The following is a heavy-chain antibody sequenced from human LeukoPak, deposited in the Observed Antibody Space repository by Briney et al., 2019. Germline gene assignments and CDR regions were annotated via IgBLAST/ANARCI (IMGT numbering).Heavy chain of an antibody. CDR1: GFTVSSNC. J-gene: IGHJ6*02. Sequence: GGSLRLSCAASGFTVSSNCMSWVRQAPGKGLEWVSVIYSGGSTYYADSVKGRFTISRDNSKNTLYLQMNSLRAEDTAVYYCARYSGSYHYYYGMDVWGQGTTVTVSS. D-gene: IGHD1-26*01. CDR3: ARYSGSYHYYYGMDV. CDR2: IYSGGST. V-gene: IGHV3-66*01.